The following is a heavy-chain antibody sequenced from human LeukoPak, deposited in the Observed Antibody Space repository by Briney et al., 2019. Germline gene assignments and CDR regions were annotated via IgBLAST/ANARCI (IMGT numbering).Heavy chain of an antibody. CDR1: GGSITGYY. CDR3: ARVFRGAVTSNWFDP. V-gene: IGHV4-59*01. Sequence: SETLSLTCTVSGGSITGYYWTWIRQPPGKGLEWIGYISDSGSTNYNPSLKSRVTMSVDSSNTEFSLRLNSVTAADTAVYYCARVFRGAVTSNWFDPCGQGTLVTVSS. J-gene: IGHJ5*02. CDR2: ISDSGST. D-gene: IGHD4-17*01.